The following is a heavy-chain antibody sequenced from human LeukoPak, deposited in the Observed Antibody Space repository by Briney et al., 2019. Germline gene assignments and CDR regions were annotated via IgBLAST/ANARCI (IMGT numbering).Heavy chain of an antibody. D-gene: IGHD2-2*02. CDR2: IKQDGSEK. Sequence: GGSLRLSCAASGFTFSSYWMSWVRQAPGKGLEWVANIKQDGSEKDYVDSVKGRFTISRDNAKNSLYLQMNSLRAEDMALYYCAKADQPLLYPHQGYYFDYWGQGTLVTVSS. CDR1: GFTFSSYW. CDR3: AKADQPLLYPHQGYYFDY. V-gene: IGHV3-7*03. J-gene: IGHJ4*02.